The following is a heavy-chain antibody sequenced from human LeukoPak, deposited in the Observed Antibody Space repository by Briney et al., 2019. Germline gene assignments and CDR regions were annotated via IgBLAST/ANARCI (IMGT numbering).Heavy chain of an antibody. Sequence: GESLKISCKGSGYSFTSYWIGWVRQMPGKGLEWMGNIYPGDSDTRYSPSSQGQVTISADKSISTAYLQWCTLKASDSAMYYCARHGGSNWEIDYWGQGTLVTVSS. D-gene: IGHD6-13*01. CDR3: ARHGGSNWEIDY. CDR1: GYSFTSYW. V-gene: IGHV5-51*01. CDR2: IYPGDSDT. J-gene: IGHJ4*02.